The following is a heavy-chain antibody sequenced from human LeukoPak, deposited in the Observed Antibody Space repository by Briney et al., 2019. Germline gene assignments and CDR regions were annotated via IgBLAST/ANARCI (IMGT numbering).Heavy chain of an antibody. D-gene: IGHD1-26*01. CDR2: ITYNSGTI. Sequence: GGSLRLSCAASGFTFSSYSMNWVRQAPGKGLEWVSYITYNSGTIYYTDSVKGRFTISRDNAKNSLYLQMNSLRAEDTAVYYCARAYSERYGLGYYYMDVWGKGTTVTISS. CDR3: ARAYSERYGLGYYYMDV. J-gene: IGHJ6*03. V-gene: IGHV3-48*01. CDR1: GFTFSSYS.